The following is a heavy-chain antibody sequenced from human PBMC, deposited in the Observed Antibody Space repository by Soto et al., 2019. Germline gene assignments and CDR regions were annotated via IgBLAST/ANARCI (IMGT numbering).Heavy chain of an antibody. CDR2: ISGGGINT. J-gene: IGHJ4*02. CDR1: GFTFATYA. V-gene: IGHV3-23*01. CDR3: AKSPGRGRELVQIDKFDY. Sequence: QAGGSLRLSCAASGFTFATYAMSWVRQAPGKGLEWVSGISGGGINTYYADSVKGRFTISRDNSKNTLYLQMNSLGAEDTAVYYCAKSPGRGRELVQIDKFDYWGQGTLVTVSS. D-gene: IGHD1-7*01.